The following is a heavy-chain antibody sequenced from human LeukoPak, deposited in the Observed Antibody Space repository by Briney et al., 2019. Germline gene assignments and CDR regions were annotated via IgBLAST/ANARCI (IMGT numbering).Heavy chain of an antibody. CDR3: ATLGPYSSGWPPFDY. CDR2: ISGSGGST. CDR1: GFTFSSYA. V-gene: IGHV3-23*01. Sequence: PGGSLRLSCAASGFTFSSYAMSWVRQAPRKGLEWVSAISGSGGSTYYADSVKGRFTISRDNSKNTLYLQMNSLRAEDTAVYYCATLGPYSSGWPPFDYWCQGTLVTVSS. D-gene: IGHD6-19*01. J-gene: IGHJ4*02.